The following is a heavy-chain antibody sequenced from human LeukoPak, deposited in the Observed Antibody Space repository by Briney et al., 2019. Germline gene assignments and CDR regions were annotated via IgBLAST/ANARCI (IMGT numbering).Heavy chain of an antibody. V-gene: IGHV3-23*01. CDR2: ISGSGGST. D-gene: IGHD3-9*01. Sequence: PGGSLRLSCAASGLTFSSYSMNWVRQAPGKGLEWVSAISGSGGSTYYADSVKGRFTISRDNSKNTLYLQMNSLRAEDTAVYYCAKDRASGILTGYYWNAFDIWGQGTMVTVSS. CDR3: AKDRASGILTGYYWNAFDI. J-gene: IGHJ3*02. CDR1: GLTFSSYS.